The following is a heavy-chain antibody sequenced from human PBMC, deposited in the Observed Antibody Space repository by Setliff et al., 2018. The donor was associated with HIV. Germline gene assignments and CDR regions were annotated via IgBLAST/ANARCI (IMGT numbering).Heavy chain of an antibody. CDR1: GGSISGHY. CDR3: VRGYCSSTTCYDDYYYMDV. CDR2: IFYTRST. J-gene: IGHJ6*03. V-gene: IGHV4-59*11. Sequence: PSETLSLTCTVSGGSISGHYWSWIRQPPGKGLEWIAYIFYTRSTNYNPSLKSRVTISVDTSKNQFFLKLSSVTAADTAVYYCVRGYCSSTTCYDDYYYMDVWGKGSTVTVSS. D-gene: IGHD2-2*01.